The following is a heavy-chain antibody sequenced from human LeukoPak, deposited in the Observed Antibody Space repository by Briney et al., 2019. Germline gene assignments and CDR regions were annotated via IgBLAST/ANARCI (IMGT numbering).Heavy chain of an antibody. CDR2: INPNSGGT. Sequence: ASVKVSCKASGYTFTGYYMHWVRQAPGQGLEWMGWINPNSGGTNYAQKFQGRVTMTRDTSISTAYMELSRLRSDDTAVYYCARRDYVWGSYPNDAFDIWGQGTMVTVSS. V-gene: IGHV1-2*02. D-gene: IGHD3-16*02. CDR1: GYTFTGYY. J-gene: IGHJ3*02. CDR3: ARRDYVWGSYPNDAFDI.